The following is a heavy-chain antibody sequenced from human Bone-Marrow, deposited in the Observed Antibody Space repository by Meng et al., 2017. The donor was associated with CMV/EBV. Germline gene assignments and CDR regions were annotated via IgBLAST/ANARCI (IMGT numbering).Heavy chain of an antibody. V-gene: IGHV3-21*04. CDR1: GFTFSSYS. D-gene: IGHD2-8*01. CDR2: ISSSSSYI. J-gene: IGHJ5*02. CDR3: AKDTRPVMVAGWFDP. Sequence: GESLKISCAASGFTFSSYSMNWVRQAPGKGLEWVSSISSSSSYIYYADSVKGRFTISRDNAKNSLYLQMNSLRAEDTALYYCAKDTRPVMVAGWFDPWGQGTLVTVSS.